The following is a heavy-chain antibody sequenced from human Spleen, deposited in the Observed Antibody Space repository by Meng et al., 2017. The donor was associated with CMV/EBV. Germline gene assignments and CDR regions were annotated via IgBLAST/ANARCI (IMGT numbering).Heavy chain of an antibody. Sequence: EVQRVESGGGLIQPGGSLRLSCAVSGFTVISNYMSWVRQAPGKGLECVSVIYSGDTTHYADSVKGRFTISRDNSKNTVHLQMHSLRAEDTAVYYCARTDSGRYYFDYWGQGTLVTVSS. CDR1: GFTVISNY. CDR3: ARTDSGRYYFDY. D-gene: IGHD6-19*01. J-gene: IGHJ4*02. V-gene: IGHV3-53*01. CDR2: IYSGDTT.